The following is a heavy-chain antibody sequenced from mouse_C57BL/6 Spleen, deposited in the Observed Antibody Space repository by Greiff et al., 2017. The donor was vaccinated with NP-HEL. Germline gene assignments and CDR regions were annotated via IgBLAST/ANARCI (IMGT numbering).Heavy chain of an antibody. V-gene: IGHV5-6*01. CDR2: ISSGGSYT. CDR1: GFTFSSYG. J-gene: IGHJ2*01. D-gene: IGHD3-2*02. CDR3: ARPPTSSGYYFDY. Sequence: EVKLVESGGDLVKPGGSLKLSCAASGFTFSSYGMSWVRQTPDKRLEWVATISSGGSYTYYPDSVKGRFTISRDNAKNTLYLQMSSLKSEDTAMYYCARPPTSSGYYFDYWGQGTTLTVSS.